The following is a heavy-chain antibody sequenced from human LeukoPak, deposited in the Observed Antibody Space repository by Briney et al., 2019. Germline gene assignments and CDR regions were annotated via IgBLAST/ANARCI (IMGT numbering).Heavy chain of an antibody. V-gene: IGHV4-30-4*08. CDR2: IYYSGST. Sequence: PSETLSLTCTVSGGSISSGDYYWSWIRQPPGKGLEWIGYIYYSGSTYYNPSLKSRVTISVDTSKNQFSLKLSSVTAADTAVYYCARDGDGSGWSDYWGQGTLVTVSS. CDR3: ARDGDGSGWSDY. CDR1: GGSISSGDYY. J-gene: IGHJ4*02. D-gene: IGHD6-19*01.